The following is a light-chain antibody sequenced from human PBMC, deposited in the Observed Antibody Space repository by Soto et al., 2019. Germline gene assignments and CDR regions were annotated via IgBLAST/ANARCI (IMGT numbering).Light chain of an antibody. CDR3: QQSGSSPFT. CDR1: QSVSSTY. V-gene: IGKV3-20*01. CDR2: AAS. J-gene: IGKJ3*01. Sequence: PGERATLSCRASQSVSSTYLAWYQQKPGQAPRLLIYAASSRATGIPDRFSGSGSGTDFTLTIRRLEPEDFAVYYCQQSGSSPFTLGPGTRVDIK.